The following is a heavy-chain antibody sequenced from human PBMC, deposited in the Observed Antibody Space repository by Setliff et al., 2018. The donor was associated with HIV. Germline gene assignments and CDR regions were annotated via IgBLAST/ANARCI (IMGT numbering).Heavy chain of an antibody. CDR2: LYTSGST. V-gene: IGHV4-4*07. D-gene: IGHD1-20*01. CDR3: ARLTGNTSGYRRFDP. J-gene: IGHJ5*02. CDR1: GGSINTYY. Sequence: SETLSLTCTVSGGSINTYYWRWIRQPAGKGLEWIGRLYTSGSTYYNPSFKSRVTISVDTSKNWFSLKLAPVTAADTAVYYCARLTGNTSGYRRFDPWGQGALVTVSS.